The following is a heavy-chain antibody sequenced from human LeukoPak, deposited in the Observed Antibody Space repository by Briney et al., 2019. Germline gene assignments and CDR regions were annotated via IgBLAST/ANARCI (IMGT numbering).Heavy chain of an antibody. Sequence: PGGSLRLSCAASGFTFDDYAMHWVRQAPGKGLEWVSGISWNSGSIGYADSVKGRFTISRDNAKNSLYLQMNSLRAEDTALYYCAKDRLSSGWPNDAFDIWSQGTMVTVSS. CDR1: GFTFDDYA. J-gene: IGHJ3*02. CDR2: ISWNSGSI. CDR3: AKDRLSSGWPNDAFDI. V-gene: IGHV3-9*01. D-gene: IGHD6-19*01.